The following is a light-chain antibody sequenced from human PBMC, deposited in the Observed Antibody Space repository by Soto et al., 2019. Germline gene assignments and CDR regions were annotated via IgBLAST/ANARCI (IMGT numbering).Light chain of an antibody. J-gene: IGKJ4*01. CDR3: QPDNIWPLP. CDR1: QGIGDT. CDR2: DTS. V-gene: IGKV3-15*01. Sequence: EIGMSPSPTTQSVSPGEVATLYCRASQGIGDTLAWYQHKPGQTPGLLIYDTSTRATGVPTRFSGSRSGAEFTLTINSLQSEDFAVYYCQPDNIWPLPFGGGSKVDI.